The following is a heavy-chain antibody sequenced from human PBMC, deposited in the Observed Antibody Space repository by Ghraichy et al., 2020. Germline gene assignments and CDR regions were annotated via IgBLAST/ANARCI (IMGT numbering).Heavy chain of an antibody. D-gene: IGHD5/OR15-5a*01. CDR1: GYTLTELS. J-gene: IGHJ6*02. V-gene: IGHV1-24*01. CDR3: ATDLRSYYYYGMDV. CDR2: FDPEDGDT. Sequence: ASVKVSCKVSGYTLTELSMHWVRQAPGKGLEWMGGFDPEDGDTIYAQKFQGRVTMTEDTSTDTAYMELSSLRSEDTAVYYCATDLRSYYYYGMDVWGQGTTVTGSS.